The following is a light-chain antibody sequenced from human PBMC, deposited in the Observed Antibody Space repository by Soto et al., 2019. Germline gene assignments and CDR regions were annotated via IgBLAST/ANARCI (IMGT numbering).Light chain of an antibody. J-gene: IGLJ2*01. CDR2: DVF. CDR1: SSDVGSDNY. Sequence: QSALTQPPSASGSPGQSVTISCTGTSSDVGSDNYVSWYQQHPGKAPKLMIYDVFKRPSGVPDRFSGSKSGNTASLTVSGLQAEDEADYYCSAYAGSSTLFGGGTKLTVL. V-gene: IGLV2-8*01. CDR3: SAYAGSSTL.